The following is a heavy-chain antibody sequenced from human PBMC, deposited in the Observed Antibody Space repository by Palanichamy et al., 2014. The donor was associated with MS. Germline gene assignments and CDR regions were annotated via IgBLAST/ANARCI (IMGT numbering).Heavy chain of an antibody. CDR3: AKGTTITILTPFDY. D-gene: IGHD4-11*01. V-gene: IGHV3-9*01. CDR2: IDWNGVTL. Sequence: GIDWNGVTLGYVDSVKGRFSISRDNAKSSLYLQMDSLRIEDTALYYCAKGTTITILTPFDYWGQGTLVTVSS. J-gene: IGHJ4*02.